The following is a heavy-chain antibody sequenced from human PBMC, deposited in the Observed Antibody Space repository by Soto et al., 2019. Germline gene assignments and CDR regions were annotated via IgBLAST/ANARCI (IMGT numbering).Heavy chain of an antibody. Sequence: QVQLQESGPGLVKPSQTLSLTCTVSGGSISSGGYYWSWIRQHPGKGLEWIGYIYYSGSTYNNPSLKSRVTISVDTSKNQFSLKLSSVTAADTAVYYCARGSTETSYYYYYYMDVWGKGTTVTVSS. CDR2: IYYSGST. J-gene: IGHJ6*03. V-gene: IGHV4-31*03. CDR1: GGSISSGGYY. CDR3: ARGSTETSYYYYYYMDV. D-gene: IGHD4-4*01.